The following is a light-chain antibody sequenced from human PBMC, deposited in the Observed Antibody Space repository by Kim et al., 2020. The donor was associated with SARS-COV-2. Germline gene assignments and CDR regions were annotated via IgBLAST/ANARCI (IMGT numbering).Light chain of an antibody. CDR3: SSYTSSSTFV. J-gene: IGLJ1*01. CDR2: DVS. CDR1: SSDVGGYNY. V-gene: IGLV2-14*04. Sequence: QSVTISCTGTSSDVGGYNYVSWDQQHPGKAPKLMMYDVSERPSGVSNRFSGSKSGNRASLTISGLQAGDEADYYCSSYTSSSTFVFGTGTKVTVL.